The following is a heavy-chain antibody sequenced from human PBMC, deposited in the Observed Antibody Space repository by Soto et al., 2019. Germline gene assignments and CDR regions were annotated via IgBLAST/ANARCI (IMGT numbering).Heavy chain of an antibody. V-gene: IGHV3-11*01. J-gene: IGHJ4*02. CDR3: ARGKYRSNTDFDY. D-gene: IGHD6-13*01. CDR2: ISSSSGTI. CDR1: GFTFSDYY. Sequence: GGSLRLACAADGFTFSDYYMTWIRQAPGSGLEWVSYISSSSGTISYANSVKGRFTISRDNAQNSLYLQMTSLGAEDTAVYYWARGKYRSNTDFDYWGQGTLVTVSS.